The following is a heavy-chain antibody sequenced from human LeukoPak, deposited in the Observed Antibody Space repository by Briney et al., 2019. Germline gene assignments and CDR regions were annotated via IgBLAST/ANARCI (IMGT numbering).Heavy chain of an antibody. CDR1: GGSFSGYY. CDR3: VRQGTNSGYYLLDY. J-gene: IGHJ4*02. V-gene: IGHV4-59*08. Sequence: SETLSLTCAVYGGSFSGYYWSWIRQPPGKGLEWIGYIYYSGSTNYNPSLKSRVTMSVDPSKNQFSLKLTSVTVADTATYYCVRQGTNSGYYLLDYWGQGHLVIVSS. CDR2: IYYSGST. D-gene: IGHD3-22*01.